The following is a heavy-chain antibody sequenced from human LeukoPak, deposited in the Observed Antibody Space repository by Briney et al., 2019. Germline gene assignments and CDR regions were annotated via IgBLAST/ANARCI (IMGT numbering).Heavy chain of an antibody. CDR2: IYYSGST. CDR1: GLAFSDYW. Sequence: GSLRLSCAASGLAFSDYWMSWVRQAPGKGLEWIGYIYYSGSTNYNPSLKSRVTISVDTSKNQFSLKLSSVTAADTAVYYCARQNGMATMEIDYWGQGTLVTVSS. J-gene: IGHJ4*02. CDR3: ARQNGMATMEIDY. V-gene: IGHV4-59*08. D-gene: IGHD5-24*01.